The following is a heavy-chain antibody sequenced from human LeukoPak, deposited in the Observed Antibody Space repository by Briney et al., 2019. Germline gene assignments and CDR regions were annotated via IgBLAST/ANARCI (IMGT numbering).Heavy chain of an antibody. J-gene: IGHJ4*02. CDR2: IYYSGST. CDR1: GGSISSYY. Sequence: SETLSLTCTVSGGSISSYYWSWIRQPPGKGLEWIGYIYYSGSTNYNPSLKSRVTISVDTSKNQFSLKLSSVTAADTAVYYCARLRAAAGTIDYWGQGTLVTVPS. D-gene: IGHD6-13*01. V-gene: IGHV4-59*01. CDR3: ARLRAAAGTIDY.